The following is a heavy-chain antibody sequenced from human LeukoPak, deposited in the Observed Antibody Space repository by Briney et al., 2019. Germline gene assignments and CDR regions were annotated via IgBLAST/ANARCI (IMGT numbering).Heavy chain of an antibody. CDR1: GYTFTSYY. J-gene: IGHJ4*02. CDR3: ARERGIYSAVGPFDY. D-gene: IGHD6-13*01. Sequence: ASVKVSSKASGYTFTSYYMHWVRQAPGQGLEWMGIINPSGGGTSYAQKFQGRVTMTTDTSTSTAYMELRSLRSDDTAVYYCARERGIYSAVGPFDYWGQGTLVTVSS. CDR2: INPSGGGT. V-gene: IGHV1-46*01.